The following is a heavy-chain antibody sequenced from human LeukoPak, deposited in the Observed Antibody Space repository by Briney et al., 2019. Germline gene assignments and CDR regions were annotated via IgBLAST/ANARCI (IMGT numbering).Heavy chain of an antibody. CDR1: GDSFSTFG. V-gene: IGHV1-18*01. J-gene: IGHJ4*02. Sequence: ASVKVSCKASGDSFSTFGVGWVRQAPGQGLEWLGWISPYNGNTNYAHNFQGRVNMTKDTSMSVVYMEMRSLASDDTAVYYCARGKKVTAFDYWGLGTLVTVSS. D-gene: IGHD5-18*01. CDR3: ARGKKVTAFDY. CDR2: ISPYNGNT.